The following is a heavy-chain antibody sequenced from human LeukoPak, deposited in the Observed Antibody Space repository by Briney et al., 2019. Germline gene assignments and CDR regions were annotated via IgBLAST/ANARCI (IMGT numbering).Heavy chain of an antibody. CDR2: ITGSGGNT. D-gene: IGHD3-22*01. V-gene: IGHV3-23*01. J-gene: IGHJ5*02. Sequence: PGGSLRLSCAASGFTFSNYAMTWVRRAPGKGLEWVSSITGSGGNTYYVDSVKGRFTISRDNSKNTLFLQMNSLRAEDTAVYHCASHDTSGYYLYRYLRTWGQGTLVTVSS. CDR3: ASHDTSGYYLYRYLRT. CDR1: GFTFSNYA.